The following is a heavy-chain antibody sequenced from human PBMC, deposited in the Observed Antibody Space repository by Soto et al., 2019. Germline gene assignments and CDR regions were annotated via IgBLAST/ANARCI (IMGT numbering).Heavy chain of an antibody. J-gene: IGHJ4*02. CDR2: ISSFGGNQ. CDR3: ARDITSGGSGSDY. V-gene: IGHV3-30-3*01. D-gene: IGHD3-16*01. CDR1: GFTFNNFA. Sequence: QVQLVESGGGVVQPGRSLRLSCAASGFTFNNFAMHWVRQAPGKGLEWVALISSFGGNQYYADSVKGRFTISRDNSKNTLYLQMNTLRVEDTAVYYCARDITSGGSGSDYWGQGTLVTVSS.